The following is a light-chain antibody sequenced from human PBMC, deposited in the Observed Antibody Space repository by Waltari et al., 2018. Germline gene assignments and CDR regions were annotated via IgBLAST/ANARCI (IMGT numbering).Light chain of an antibody. J-gene: IGKJ3*01. Sequence: ETVLTQSPATLSLSPGERATLSCRASQNIVRYLAWYQQKPGHAPRLLIYDASNRASDIPARFSGSGSGTDFTLTISSLEPEDFAVYYCQQRYIWPPFTFGPGTRVDFK. CDR2: DAS. CDR3: QQRYIWPPFT. CDR1: QNIVRY. V-gene: IGKV3-11*01.